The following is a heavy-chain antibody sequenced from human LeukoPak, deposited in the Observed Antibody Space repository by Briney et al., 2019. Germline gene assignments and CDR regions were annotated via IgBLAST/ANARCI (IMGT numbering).Heavy chain of an antibody. CDR3: AKEEGGYGSGSYYMNYYYYYMDV. Sequence: GGTLTLSCAASGFTFSSYGMSWVRQAPGKGLEGVSAISGSGGTTYHADSVKSRFTISRDNSKNTLYLQMNSLRAEDTAVYYCAKEEGGYGSGSYYMNYYYYYMDVWGKGTTVTISS. D-gene: IGHD3-10*01. CDR1: GFTFSSYG. CDR2: ISGSGGTT. V-gene: IGHV3-23*01. J-gene: IGHJ6*03.